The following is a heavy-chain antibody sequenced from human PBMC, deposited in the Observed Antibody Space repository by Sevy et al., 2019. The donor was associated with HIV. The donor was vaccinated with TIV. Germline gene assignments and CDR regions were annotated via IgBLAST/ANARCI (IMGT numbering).Heavy chain of an antibody. CDR3: AKDRGFGVVIGRTTPGYYGMDV. J-gene: IGHJ6*02. CDR2: ISWNSGSI. D-gene: IGHD3-3*01. V-gene: IGHV3-9*01. CDR1: GFTFDDYA. Sequence: GGSLRLSCAASGFTFDDYAMHWVRQAPGKGLEWVSGISWNSGSIGYADSVKGRFTISRDNAKNSLYLQMNSLRAEDTALYYCAKDRGFGVVIGRTTPGYYGMDVWGQGTTVTVSS.